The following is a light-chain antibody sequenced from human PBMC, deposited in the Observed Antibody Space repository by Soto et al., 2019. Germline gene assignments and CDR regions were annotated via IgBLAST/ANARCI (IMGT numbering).Light chain of an antibody. CDR1: RSNIGSNA. CDR2: HDN. Sequence: QSVLTQPPSASGTPGQRVTISCSGSRSNIGSNAVSWYQQLPGTAPKLLIYHDNQRPSGVPDRFSASKSGTSASLAISGLQSEDEADYYCAAWDDSLNARGVFGGGTKLTVL. CDR3: AAWDDSLNARGV. J-gene: IGLJ3*02. V-gene: IGLV1-44*01.